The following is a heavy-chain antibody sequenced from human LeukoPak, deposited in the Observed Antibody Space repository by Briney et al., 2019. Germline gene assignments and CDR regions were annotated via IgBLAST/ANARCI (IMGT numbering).Heavy chain of an antibody. CDR1: GFILGDYI. V-gene: IGHV3-11*06. CDR3: ARDHNFAFDN. J-gene: IGHJ4*02. Sequence: GGSLRLSCAASGFILGDYIMNWVRHPPGKGLEWISYIGIDSGNTKYADSVKGRFTISADNAQNSLYLQMNSLRVEDTAVYYCARDHNFAFDNWGQGTLVTVSS. CDR2: IGIDSGNT. D-gene: IGHD5-24*01.